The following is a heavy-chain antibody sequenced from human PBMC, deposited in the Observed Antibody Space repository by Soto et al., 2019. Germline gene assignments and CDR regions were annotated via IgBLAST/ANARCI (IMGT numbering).Heavy chain of an antibody. D-gene: IGHD2-15*01. V-gene: IGHV1-18*01. CDR1: GYPFTSYD. CDR3: ARDSPTPRS. CDR2: IIADNGNP. J-gene: IGHJ4*02. Sequence: QGQLVQSGAEVKKPGASEKVSCKAAGYPFTSYDIRWVRQAPGPGRQWMGWIIADNGNPNYAQKLQGRVTMTTDTSTCTAYMELRRLRSDDRAVYYGARDSPTPRSWGQGTLVTVSS.